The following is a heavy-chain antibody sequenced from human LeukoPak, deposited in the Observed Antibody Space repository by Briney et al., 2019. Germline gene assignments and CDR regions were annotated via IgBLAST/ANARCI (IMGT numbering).Heavy chain of an antibody. Sequence: SEALSLTCAVSGGSISSSNWWSWVRQPPGKGLEWIGEIYHSGSTNYNPSLKSRVTISVDKSKNQFSLKLSSVTAADTAVYYCARWIGGYDYGLFDYWGQGTLVTVSS. CDR1: GGSISSSNW. CDR2: IYHSGST. V-gene: IGHV4-4*02. D-gene: IGHD5-12*01. J-gene: IGHJ4*02. CDR3: ARWIGGYDYGLFDY.